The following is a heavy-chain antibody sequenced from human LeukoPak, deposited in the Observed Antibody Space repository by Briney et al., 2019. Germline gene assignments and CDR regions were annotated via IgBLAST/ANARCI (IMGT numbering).Heavy chain of an antibody. Sequence: GGSLRLSCAASGFTFSTYAMTWVRQAPGKGPEWVSGISGSGDDTYYASSVKGRFIISRDNSKKTLYLQMNSLRAEDTAVYYCANRYTGYDWDFYWGQGALVTVS. V-gene: IGHV3-23*01. CDR3: ANRYTGYDWDFY. D-gene: IGHD5-12*01. J-gene: IGHJ4*02. CDR2: ISGSGDDT. CDR1: GFTFSTYA.